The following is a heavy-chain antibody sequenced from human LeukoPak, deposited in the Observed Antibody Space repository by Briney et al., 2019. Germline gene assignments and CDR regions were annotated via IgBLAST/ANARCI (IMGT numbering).Heavy chain of an antibody. J-gene: IGHJ4*02. D-gene: IGHD6-13*01. CDR3: AKGSYSSSWSFDY. Sequence: PGGSLSLSCAASGFTFSSYAMSWVRQAPGKGLEWVSAISGSGGITYYADSVKGRFTISRDKSKNTLYLQMSSLRAEDTAVYYCAKGSYSSSWSFDYWGQGTLVTVSS. CDR2: ISGSGGIT. CDR1: GFTFSSYA. V-gene: IGHV3-23*01.